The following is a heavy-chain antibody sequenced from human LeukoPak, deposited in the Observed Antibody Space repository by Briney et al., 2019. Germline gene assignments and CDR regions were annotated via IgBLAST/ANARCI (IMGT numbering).Heavy chain of an antibody. J-gene: IGHJ3*02. CDR1: GGTFISYA. Sequence: GASVKVSCKASGGTFISYAISWVRQAPGQGLEWMGGIIPIFGTANYAQKFQGRVTITADESTSTAYMELSSLRSEDTAVYYCARDGRRGYSYGHLRVDAFDIWGQGTMVTVSS. CDR2: IIPIFGTA. CDR3: ARDGRRGYSYGHLRVDAFDI. V-gene: IGHV1-69*13. D-gene: IGHD5-18*01.